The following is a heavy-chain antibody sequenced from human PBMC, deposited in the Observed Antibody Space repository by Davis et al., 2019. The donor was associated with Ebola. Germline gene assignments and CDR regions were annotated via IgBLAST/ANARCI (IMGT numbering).Heavy chain of an antibody. D-gene: IGHD6-19*01. CDR1: GYTFTGYY. CDR2: INPNSGDT. Sequence: AASVKVSCKASGYTFTGYYMHWVRQAPGQGLEWMGWINPNSGDTNYAKKFQGWVTMTRNTSISTAYMELSSLRSEDTAVYYCARGRKIAVAGTDYWGQGTLVTVSS. CDR3: ARGRKIAVAGTDY. V-gene: IGHV1-2*04. J-gene: IGHJ4*02.